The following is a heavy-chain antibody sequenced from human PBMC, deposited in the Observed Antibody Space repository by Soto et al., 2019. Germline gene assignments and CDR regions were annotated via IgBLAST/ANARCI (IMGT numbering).Heavy chain of an antibody. D-gene: IGHD5-12*01. Sequence: SVKVSCKASGGTFSSYAISWVRQAPGQGLEWMGGIIPIFGTANYAQKFQGRVTITADESTSTAYMELSSLRSEDTAVYYCARGLEALEMATITLWSYYYYYGMDVWG. CDR1: GGTFSSYA. CDR3: ARGLEALEMATITLWSYYYYYGMDV. CDR2: IIPIFGTA. V-gene: IGHV1-69*13. J-gene: IGHJ6*02.